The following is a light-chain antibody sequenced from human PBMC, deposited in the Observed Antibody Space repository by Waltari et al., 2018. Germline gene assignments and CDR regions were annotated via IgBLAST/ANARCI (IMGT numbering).Light chain of an antibody. CDR3: QQYNSYPWT. J-gene: IGKJ1*01. V-gene: IGKV1-5*03. Sequence: DIQMTQSPSTLSASVGDRVTITCRASQSISSWLAWYQQKPGKAPKLLIYKASSLETEVPSRFSGSGSGTDFTLTISSLQPDDFATYYCQQYNSYPWTFGQGTKVEIK. CDR2: KAS. CDR1: QSISSW.